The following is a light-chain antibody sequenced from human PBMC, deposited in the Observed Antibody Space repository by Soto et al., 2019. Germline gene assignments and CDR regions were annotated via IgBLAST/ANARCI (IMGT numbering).Light chain of an antibody. J-gene: IGLJ1*01. Sequence: QSVLTQPASASGSPGQSITISCTGTSSGIRDYNYVSWYQQLPGNAPKLIMYEVSNRSSGISNRFSGSKSGNTASLTISGLQAEDEADYYCSSKSPDFFGTGTKLTVL. CDR1: SSGIRDYNY. CDR2: EVS. V-gene: IGLV2-14*01. CDR3: SSKSPDF.